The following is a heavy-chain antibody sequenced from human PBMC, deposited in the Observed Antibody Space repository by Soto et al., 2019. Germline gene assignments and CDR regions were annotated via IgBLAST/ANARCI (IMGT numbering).Heavy chain of an antibody. V-gene: IGHV1-69*13. J-gene: IGHJ5*02. D-gene: IGHD6-19*01. Sequence: GASVKVSCKASGGTFSSYAISWVRQAPGQGLEWMGGIIPIFGTANYAQKFRGRVTITADESTSTAYMELSSLRSEDTAVYYCAREPGIAVAGTMGGPFDPWGQGTLVTVSS. CDR3: AREPGIAVAGTMGGPFDP. CDR1: GGTFSSYA. CDR2: IIPIFGTA.